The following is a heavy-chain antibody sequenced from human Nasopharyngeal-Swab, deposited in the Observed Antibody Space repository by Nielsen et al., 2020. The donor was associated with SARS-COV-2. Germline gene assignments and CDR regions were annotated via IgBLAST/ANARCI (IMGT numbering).Heavy chain of an antibody. V-gene: IGHV3-30*18. CDR2: VSYDGSYK. Sequence: SLKISCAAYGFTFSRYGMHWVRQAPGKGLEWVAVVSYDGSYKYYADSVKGRFTISRDNSKSTLYLHMNSLRAEDTAIYYCAKDHYGDYVGAYYHGMDVWGQGTTVTVSS. D-gene: IGHD4-17*01. CDR3: AKDHYGDYVGAYYHGMDV. J-gene: IGHJ6*02. CDR1: GFTFSRYG.